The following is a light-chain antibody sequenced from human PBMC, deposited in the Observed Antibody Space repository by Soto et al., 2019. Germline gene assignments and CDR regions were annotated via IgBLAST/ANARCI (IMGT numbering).Light chain of an antibody. Sequence: TKFQSSLSASVEDRVTITCRPSQSISRYLNWYQHKPGKAPNLLIYAASSLQSGVPSRFSGSGSGTDFTLTISGLQPEDFATYYCQQSYSFWTFGQGTKVDIK. CDR3: QQSYSFWT. J-gene: IGKJ1*01. CDR2: AAS. CDR1: QSISRY. V-gene: IGKV1-39*01.